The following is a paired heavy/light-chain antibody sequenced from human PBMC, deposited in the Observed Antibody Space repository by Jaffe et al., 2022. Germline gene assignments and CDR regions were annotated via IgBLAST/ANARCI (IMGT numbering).Heavy chain of an antibody. Sequence: QVQLQESGPGLVKPSQTLSLTCTVSGGSISSGSYYWSWIRQPAGKGLEWIGRIYTSGSTNYNPSLKSRVTISVDTSKNQFSLKLSSVTAADTAVYYCARVLYFDWLSARKLYYYYMDVWGKGTTVTVSS. CDR3: ARVLYFDWLSARKLYYYYMDV. J-gene: IGHJ6*03. CDR2: IYTSGST. D-gene: IGHD3-9*01. V-gene: IGHV4-61*02. CDR1: GGSISSGSYY.
Light chain of an antibody. J-gene: IGLJ3*02. CDR1: SSNIGSNT. Sequence: QSVLTQPPSASGTPGQRVTISCSGSSSNIGSNTVNWYQQLPGTAPKLLIYSNNQRPSGVPDRFSGSKSGTSASLAISGLQSEDEADYYCAAWDDSLNGSWVFGGGTKLTVL. V-gene: IGLV1-44*01. CDR2: SNN. CDR3: AAWDDSLNGSWV.